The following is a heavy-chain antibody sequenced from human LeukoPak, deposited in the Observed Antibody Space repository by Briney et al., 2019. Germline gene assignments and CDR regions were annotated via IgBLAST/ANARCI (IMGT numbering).Heavy chain of an antibody. CDR1: GFTVSSNY. V-gene: IGHV3-66*01. Sequence: GGSLRLSCAASGFTVSSNYMSWVRQAPGKGLEWVSVIYSGGSTYYADSVKGRFTISRDNAKNSLYLQVNSLRAEDTAVYYCARGNKGKLRYFDWLLYPHYDYWGQGTLVTVSS. J-gene: IGHJ4*02. CDR3: ARGNKGKLRYFDWLLYPHYDY. CDR2: IYSGGST. D-gene: IGHD3-9*01.